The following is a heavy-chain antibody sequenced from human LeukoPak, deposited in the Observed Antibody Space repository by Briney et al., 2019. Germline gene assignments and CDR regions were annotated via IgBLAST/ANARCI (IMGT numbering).Heavy chain of an antibody. D-gene: IGHD3-3*01. J-gene: IGHJ4*02. V-gene: IGHV3-48*03. Sequence: GGSLRLSCAASGFTFSSYEMNWVRQAPGKGLEWVSCISSSGSFIYYADSVKGRFTISRDNAKNSLYLQMNSLRAEDTAVYYCARIAAGYEFPFDSWGQGTLVTVSS. CDR3: ARIAAGYEFPFDS. CDR2: ISSSGSFI. CDR1: GFTFSSYE.